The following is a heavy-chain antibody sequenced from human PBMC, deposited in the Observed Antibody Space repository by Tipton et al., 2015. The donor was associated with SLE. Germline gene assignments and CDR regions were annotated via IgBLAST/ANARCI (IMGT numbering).Heavy chain of an antibody. V-gene: IGHV3-49*04. CDR3: SIWVSDYFDAWDI. CDR1: GFTFRDYA. J-gene: IGHJ3*02. D-gene: IGHD4-17*01. Sequence: SLRLSCAASGFTFRDYAMSWVRQAPGKGLEWVGFMRSEDFGGTREYAASVKGRFTISQDDSRSIAYLQVNSLRTEDTAVYYCSIWVSDYFDAWDIWGQGTMVTAS. CDR2: MRSEDFGGTR.